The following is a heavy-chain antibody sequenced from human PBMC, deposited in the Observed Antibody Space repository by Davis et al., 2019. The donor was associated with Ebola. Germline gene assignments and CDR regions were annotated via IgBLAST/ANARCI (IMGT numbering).Heavy chain of an antibody. CDR1: GGSFSGHY. Sequence: SETLSLTCAVYGGSFSGHYWTWIRQPPGKGLEWIGEINHSGSTNYNPSLKSRVTISVDTSKNQFSLKLSSVTAADTAVYYCARDGIAVADWGWFDPWGQGTLVTVSS. J-gene: IGHJ5*02. CDR2: INHSGST. D-gene: IGHD6-19*01. CDR3: ARDGIAVADWGWFDP. V-gene: IGHV4-34*01.